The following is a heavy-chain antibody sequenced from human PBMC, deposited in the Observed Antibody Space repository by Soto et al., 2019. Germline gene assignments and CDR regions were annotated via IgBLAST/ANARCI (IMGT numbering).Heavy chain of an antibody. V-gene: IGHV1-69*06. CDR3: ARERVYCSGGSCYPGWFDP. D-gene: IGHD2-15*01. CDR1: GGTFSSYA. Sequence: QVQLVQSGAEVKKPGSSVKVSCKASGGTFSSYAISWVRQAPGQGLEWMGGIIPIFGTANYEQKFQGRVTITADKSTRTADMELSSLRSEDTAVYYCARERVYCSGGSCYPGWFDPWSQGTLVTVSS. CDR2: IIPIFGTA. J-gene: IGHJ5*02.